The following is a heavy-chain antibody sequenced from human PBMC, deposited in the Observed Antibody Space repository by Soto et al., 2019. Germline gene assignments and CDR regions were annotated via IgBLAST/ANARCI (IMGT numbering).Heavy chain of an antibody. Sequence: ASVKVSCKASGGTFSSYTISWVRQAPGQGLEWMGRIIPILGIANYAQKFQGRVTITADKSTSTAYMELSSLRSEDTAVYYCARGHTGTRPHYYYYYYMDVWGKGTTVTVSS. CDR3: ARGHTGTRPHYYYYYYMDV. CDR2: IIPILGIA. CDR1: GGTFSSYT. D-gene: IGHD1-1*01. V-gene: IGHV1-69*02. J-gene: IGHJ6*03.